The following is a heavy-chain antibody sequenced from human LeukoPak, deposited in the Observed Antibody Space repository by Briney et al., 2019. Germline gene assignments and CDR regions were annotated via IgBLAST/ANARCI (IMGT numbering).Heavy chain of an antibody. D-gene: IGHD5-18*01. Sequence: GGSLRLSCAASGFTFSDYYMSWIRQAPGKGLEWVANIKQDGSEKYYVDSVKGRFTISRDNAKNSLYLQMSSLRAEDTAVYYCARDSDTAMVNYYYYYGMDVWGQGTTVTVSS. CDR2: IKQDGSEK. CDR1: GFTFSDYY. CDR3: ARDSDTAMVNYYYYYGMDV. V-gene: IGHV3-7*01. J-gene: IGHJ6*02.